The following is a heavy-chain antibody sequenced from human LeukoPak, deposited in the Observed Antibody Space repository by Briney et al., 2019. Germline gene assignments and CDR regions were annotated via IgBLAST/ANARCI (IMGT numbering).Heavy chain of an antibody. CDR2: ISSDGGST. Sequence: PGGSLGLSCAASGFTFSSYAMHWVRQAPGKGLEYVSGISSDGGSTYYANSVKDRFTISRDNSKNKLYLQMGSLRAEDMAVYYCARDSAAGDYYYYYGMDVWGQGTTVTVSS. D-gene: IGHD6-13*01. J-gene: IGHJ6*02. CDR1: GFTFSSYA. V-gene: IGHV3-64*01. CDR3: ARDSAAGDYYYYYGMDV.